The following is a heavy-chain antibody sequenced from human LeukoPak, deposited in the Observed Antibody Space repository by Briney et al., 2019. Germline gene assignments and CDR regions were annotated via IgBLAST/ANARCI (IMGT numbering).Heavy chain of an antibody. CDR2: IENSGGN. J-gene: IGHJ5*01. V-gene: IGHV4-38-2*01. Sequence: LSLTRPVSVYLIRRGYYWGRSRQPPGKGLEGVGGIENSGGNYYDPSLKSRVSISLDTSKNQSSLKLSSVNVAAAAVYYWARLGRLTTVDNNWFDSWGQGTLVTVSS. CDR3: ARLGRLTTVDNNWFDS. CDR1: VYLIRRGYY. D-gene: IGHD4-23*01.